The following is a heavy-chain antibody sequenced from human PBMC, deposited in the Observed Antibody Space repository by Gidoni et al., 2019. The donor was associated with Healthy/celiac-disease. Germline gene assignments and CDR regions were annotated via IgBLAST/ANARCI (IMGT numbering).Heavy chain of an antibody. J-gene: IGHJ6*03. CDR3: ARGSSSAVAPKTDYYYYMDV. CDR1: GFPFSSSW. V-gene: IGHV3-7*04. Sequence: EVQLVESGGGLVQPGGSLRLSCAASGFPFSSSWMSWVRQAPGKGLEWVANIKQDGSEKYYVDSVKGRFTISRDNAKNSLYLQMNSLRAEDTAVYYCARGSSSAVAPKTDYYYYMDVWGKGTTVTVSS. CDR2: IKQDGSEK. D-gene: IGHD6-19*01.